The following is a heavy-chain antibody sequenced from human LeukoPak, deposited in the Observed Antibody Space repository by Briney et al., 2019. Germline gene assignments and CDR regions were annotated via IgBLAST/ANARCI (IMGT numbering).Heavy chain of an antibody. CDR3: ARAYSSGFDY. J-gene: IGHJ4*02. CDR1: GFTFSSYW. CDR2: IIQDGSEK. V-gene: IGHV3-7*02. D-gene: IGHD6-19*01. Sequence: PRGSLRLSCAASGFTFSSYWMTWVRQPPGKGLEWVANIIQDGSEKYYVDSVKGRFTISRDNAKNSLYLQMNSLRDEDTAVYYCARAYSSGFDYWGQGTLVTVSS.